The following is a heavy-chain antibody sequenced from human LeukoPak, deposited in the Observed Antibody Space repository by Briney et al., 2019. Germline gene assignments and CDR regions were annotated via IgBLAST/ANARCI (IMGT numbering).Heavy chain of an antibody. CDR2: ISSSGTMI. Sequence: GGSLRLSCAASGFTFSSYEFNWVRQAPGKGLEWVSYISSSGTMIYYADSVKGRFTISRDNSKNSLYLQMNNLRAEDTAVYYCASLGTTFDIWGQGTMVTVSS. D-gene: IGHD3-16*01. J-gene: IGHJ3*02. CDR3: ASLGTTFDI. CDR1: GFTFSSYE. V-gene: IGHV3-48*03.